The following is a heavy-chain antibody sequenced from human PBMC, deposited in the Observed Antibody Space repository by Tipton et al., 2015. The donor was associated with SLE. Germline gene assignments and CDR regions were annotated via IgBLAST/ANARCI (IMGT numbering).Heavy chain of an antibody. Sequence: TLSLTCTVSGGALSTFYWSWVRQSAGKGLEWIGRIYSSGRTNYNPPLKSRVTMSVDTSRKQFSLKLTSVTAADTAVYYCARRGWVDAFDIWGQGTMVTVS. CDR2: IYSSGRT. J-gene: IGHJ3*02. CDR1: GGALSTFY. V-gene: IGHV4-4*07. CDR3: ARRGWVDAFDI. D-gene: IGHD6-19*01.